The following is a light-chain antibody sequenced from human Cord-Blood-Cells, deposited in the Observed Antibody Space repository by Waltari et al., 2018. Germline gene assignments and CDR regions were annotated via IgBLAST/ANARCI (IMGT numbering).Light chain of an antibody. CDR2: DVS. CDR3: SSYTSSSTWV. CDR1: SSDVGGSNY. Sequence: QSALTQPASVSGSPGPSMTISCTGTSSDVGGSNYVSWYQQHPGKAPKLMIYDVSNRPSGVSNRFSGSKSGNTASLTISGLQAEDEADYYCSSYTSSSTWVFGGGTKLTVL. J-gene: IGLJ3*02. V-gene: IGLV2-14*03.